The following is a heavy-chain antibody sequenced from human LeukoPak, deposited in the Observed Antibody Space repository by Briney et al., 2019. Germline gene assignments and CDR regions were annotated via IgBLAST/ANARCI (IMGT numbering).Heavy chain of an antibody. V-gene: IGHV4-59*01. J-gene: IGHJ3*01. CDR2: IFYTGT. Sequence: SETLSLTCSVSGGSISGYYWSWIRQPPGKGLQWMGYIFYTGTNYNPSIKTQFIISEDTSKNRLSLKLFSVTAADTAVYYCARMRGTVVVEDAYDVWGQGTLLTVS. D-gene: IGHD2-15*01. CDR1: GGSISGYY. CDR3: ARMRGTVVVEDAYDV.